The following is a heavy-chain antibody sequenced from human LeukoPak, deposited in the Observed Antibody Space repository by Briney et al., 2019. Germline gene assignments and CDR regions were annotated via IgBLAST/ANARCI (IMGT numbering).Heavy chain of an antibody. CDR3: ARGPSMVRGVILPSDY. D-gene: IGHD3-10*01. V-gene: IGHV3-53*01. CDR2: IYSGGST. J-gene: IGHJ4*02. Sequence: GGSLRLSCAASGFTVSSNYMSWVRQAPGKGLEWVSVIYSGGSTYYADSVKGRFTISRDNSKNTLYLQMNSLRAEDTAVYYCARGPSMVRGVILPSDYWGQGTLVTVSP. CDR1: GFTVSSNY.